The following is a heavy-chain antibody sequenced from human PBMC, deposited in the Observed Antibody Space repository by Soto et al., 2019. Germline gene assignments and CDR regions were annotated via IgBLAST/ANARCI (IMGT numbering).Heavy chain of an antibody. CDR2: VSGGSGVT. Sequence: EMPLLESGGGLVQPGGSLRLSCVVSGFSFSTYGVTWVRQAPGKGLEWVCGVSGGSGVTHYTDSVKGRFTISGDDSKNTLYLQMHSLRGEDTAVYYCTRWNGYGDLWGQGTLVTVSS. CDR1: GFSFSTYG. D-gene: IGHD1-1*01. V-gene: IGHV3-23*01. CDR3: TRWNGYGDL. J-gene: IGHJ5*02.